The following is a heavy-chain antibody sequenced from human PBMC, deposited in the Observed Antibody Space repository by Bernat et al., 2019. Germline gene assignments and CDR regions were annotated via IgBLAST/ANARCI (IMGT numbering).Heavy chain of an antibody. CDR1: GFTFSSYW. CDR2: INSDGSST. CDR3: ATDYDFWSGYHYYYYGMDV. V-gene: IGHV3-74*02. D-gene: IGHD3-3*01. Sequence: EVQLVESGGGLVKPGGSLRLSCAASGFTFSSYWMHWVRQAPGKGLVWVSRINSDGSSTSYADSVKGRFTISRDNAKNTLYLQMNSLRAEDTAVYYCATDYDFWSGYHYYYYGMDVWGQGTTVTVSS. J-gene: IGHJ6*02.